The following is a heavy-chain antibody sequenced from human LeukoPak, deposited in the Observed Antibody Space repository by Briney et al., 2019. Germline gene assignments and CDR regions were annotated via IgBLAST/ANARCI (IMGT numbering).Heavy chain of an antibody. CDR2: ISGSGGST. D-gene: IGHD3-22*01. Sequence: GGSLRLSCAASVYTFSRYAMSWVRQAPGKGLEWVSAISGSGGSTYYADYVKGRFTISRDNSKNTLYLQMNSLRAEDTAVYYCAKGRWSSGYFDYWGQGTLVTVSS. V-gene: IGHV3-23*01. CDR1: VYTFSRYA. CDR3: AKGRWSSGYFDY. J-gene: IGHJ4*02.